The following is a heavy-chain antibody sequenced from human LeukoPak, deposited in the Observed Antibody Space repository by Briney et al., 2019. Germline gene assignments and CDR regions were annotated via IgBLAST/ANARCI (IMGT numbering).Heavy chain of an antibody. CDR3: ASHTVYIAAAGTWFDP. CDR2: INHSGST. D-gene: IGHD6-13*01. V-gene: IGHV4-34*01. CDR1: GGSFSGYY. Sequence: PSETLSLTCAVYGGSFSGYYWSWLRQPPGKGLEWIGEINHSGSTNYNPSLKSRVTISVDTSKNQFSLKLSSVTAADAAVYYCASHTVYIAAAGTWFDPWGQGTLVTVSS. J-gene: IGHJ5*02.